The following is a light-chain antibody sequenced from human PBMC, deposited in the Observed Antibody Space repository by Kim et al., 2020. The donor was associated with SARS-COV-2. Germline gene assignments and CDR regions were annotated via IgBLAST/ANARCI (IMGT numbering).Light chain of an antibody. CDR1: QSVSSN. J-gene: IGKJ5*01. CDR2: GAS. Sequence: PGERATLPCRASQSVSSNLAWYQKKPGQAPRLRLYGASTRATGIPARFSGSGSGTEFTLTISSLQTEDVAVYYCQQFYNWPPITFGQGTRLEIK. V-gene: IGKV3-15*01. CDR3: QQFYNWPPIT.